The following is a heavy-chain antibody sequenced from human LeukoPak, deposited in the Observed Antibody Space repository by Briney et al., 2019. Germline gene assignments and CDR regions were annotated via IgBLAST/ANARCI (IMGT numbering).Heavy chain of an antibody. V-gene: IGHV1-69*04. J-gene: IGHJ4*02. CDR2: IIPILGIA. Sequence: PSVKVSCKTSGGTFLNYAISWVRQAPGQGHEWMGRIIPILGIANYAHKFRVRVTFTSTRSRSTSYRSLSRLMSQARPFYYCARHTYYYDSSGYCDYWGQGTLVTVSS. CDR3: ARHTYYYDSSGYCDY. D-gene: IGHD3-22*01. CDR1: GGTFLNYA.